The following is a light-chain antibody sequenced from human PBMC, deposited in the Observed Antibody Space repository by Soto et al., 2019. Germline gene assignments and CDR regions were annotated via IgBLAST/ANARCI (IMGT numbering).Light chain of an antibody. J-gene: IGKJ1*01. CDR3: QQYGYSFRA. CDR1: QSVSSSY. CDR2: GAS. V-gene: IGKV3-20*01. Sequence: EILLTQSPGTLSLSPGERATLSCRASQSVSSSYLSWYQLKPGQAPRLLIYGASSRATGIPDRFIGSGSGTALTLTISRLEHEDFAVYYCQQYGYSFRAFGQGTKVEL.